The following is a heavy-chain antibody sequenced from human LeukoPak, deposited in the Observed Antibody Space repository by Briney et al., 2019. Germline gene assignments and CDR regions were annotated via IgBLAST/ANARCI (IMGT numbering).Heavy chain of an antibody. CDR3: ARQFRGLTANYLDY. V-gene: IGHV3-7*01. J-gene: IGHJ4*02. CDR2: IRQDGKEK. Sequence: PGGSLRLSCAASGFTFSYHWMTWVRQAPGKGLEGVANIRQDGKEKYSVDSVKGRFTISRDNAKNSLYLQMNSLRAEDTAVYYCARQFRGLTANYLDYWGQGTLVTVSS. D-gene: IGHD3-16*01. CDR1: GFTFSYHW.